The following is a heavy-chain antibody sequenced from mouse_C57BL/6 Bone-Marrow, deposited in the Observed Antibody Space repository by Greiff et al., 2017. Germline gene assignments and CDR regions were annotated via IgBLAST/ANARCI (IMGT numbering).Heavy chain of an antibody. V-gene: IGHV1-81*01. CDR3: ARSRGWGYYFDY. D-gene: IGHD3-3*01. Sequence: VKLVESGAELARPGASVKLSCKASGYTFTSYGISWVKQRTGQGLEWIGEIYPRSGNTYYNEKFKGKATLTADKSSSTAYMELRSLTSEDSAVYFCARSRGWGYYFDYWGQGTTLTVSS. J-gene: IGHJ2*01. CDR2: IYPRSGNT. CDR1: GYTFTSYG.